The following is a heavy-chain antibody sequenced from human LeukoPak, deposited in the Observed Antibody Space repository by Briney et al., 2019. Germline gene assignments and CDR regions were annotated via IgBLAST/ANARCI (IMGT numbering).Heavy chain of an antibody. D-gene: IGHD1-1*01. J-gene: IGHJ3*02. Sequence: GGSLRLSCAASGFTVSSNYMSWVRRAPGKGLEWVSAISGSGGSTYYADSVKGRFTISRDNSKNTLYLQMNSLRAEDTAVYYCASAGYRAFDIWGQGTMVTVSS. CDR1: GFTVSSNY. CDR2: ISGSGGST. V-gene: IGHV3-23*01. CDR3: ASAGYRAFDI.